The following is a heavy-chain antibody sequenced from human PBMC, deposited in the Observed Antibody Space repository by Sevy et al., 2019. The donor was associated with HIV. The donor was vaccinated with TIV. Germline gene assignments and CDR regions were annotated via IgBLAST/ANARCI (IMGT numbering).Heavy chain of an antibody. CDR2: MYSGGSP. CDR1: GFSISNNY. D-gene: IGHD2-15*01. V-gene: IGHV3-53*01. CDR3: ARGYCGGGSCTAFDP. J-gene: IGHJ5*02. Sequence: SLRLSCAASGFSISNNYTAWVRQAPGKGLEWVSVMYSGGSPYYADSVKGRFALSRDMSKNTVYLQMNSLRAEDTAVYYCARGYCGGGSCTAFDPWGQGTLVTVSS.